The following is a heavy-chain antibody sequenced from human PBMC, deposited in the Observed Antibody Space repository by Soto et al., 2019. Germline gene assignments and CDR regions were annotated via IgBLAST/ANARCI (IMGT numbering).Heavy chain of an antibody. CDR2: IIPISGTA. V-gene: IGHV1-69*01. Sequence: QVQLVQSGAEVKKPGPSVKVSCKASGGTFSSYAISWVRQAPGQGLEWMGGIIPISGTANYAQKFQGRVTITADESTSTAYMELSSLRSEDTAVYYCARSQGSSTSLEIYYYYYYGMDVWGQGTTVTVSS. J-gene: IGHJ6*02. CDR1: GGTFSSYA. D-gene: IGHD2-2*01. CDR3: ARSQGSSTSLEIYYYYYYGMDV.